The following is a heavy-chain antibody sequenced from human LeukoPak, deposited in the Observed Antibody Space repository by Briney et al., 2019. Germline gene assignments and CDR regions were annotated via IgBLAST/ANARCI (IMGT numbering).Heavy chain of an antibody. D-gene: IGHD2-15*01. Sequence: GGSLRLSCAASGFTFSSYSMNWVRQAPGKGLEWVSSISSSSSYIYYADPVKGRFTISRDNAKNSLYLQMNSLRAEDTAVYYCARASLGFLDYWGQGTLVTVSS. CDR2: ISSSSSYI. CDR3: ARASLGFLDY. V-gene: IGHV3-21*01. J-gene: IGHJ4*02. CDR1: GFTFSSYS.